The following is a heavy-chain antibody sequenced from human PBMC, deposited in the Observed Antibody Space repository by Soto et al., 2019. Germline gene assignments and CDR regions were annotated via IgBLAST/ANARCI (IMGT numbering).Heavy chain of an antibody. J-gene: IGHJ4*02. CDR2: IIPIFGTA. V-gene: IGHV1-69*13. CDR1: GGTFSSYA. CDR3: ARDSYSSGYSDY. D-gene: IGHD3-22*01. Sequence: SVKVTFKASGGTFSSYAISWVRQAPGQGLEWMGGIIPIFGTANYAQKFQGRVTITADESTSTAYMELSSLRPEDTAVYYCARDSYSSGYSDYWGQGTLVTVSS.